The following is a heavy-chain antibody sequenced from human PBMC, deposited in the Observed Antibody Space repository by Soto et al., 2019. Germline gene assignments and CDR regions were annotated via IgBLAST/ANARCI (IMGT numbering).Heavy chain of an antibody. CDR2: IWYDGSNK. D-gene: IGHD3-3*01. Sequence: LSLYGAATGFTFSSYGMHWVRQAPGKGLECVAVIWYDGSNKYYGDSVKGRFTISRDNSKNTRYLQMNSLRAEDTAVYYCARDLRFLEWLTAYSNYGMDVWGQGTTVKVSS. J-gene: IGHJ6*02. CDR3: ARDLRFLEWLTAYSNYGMDV. CDR1: GFTFSSYG. V-gene: IGHV3-33*01.